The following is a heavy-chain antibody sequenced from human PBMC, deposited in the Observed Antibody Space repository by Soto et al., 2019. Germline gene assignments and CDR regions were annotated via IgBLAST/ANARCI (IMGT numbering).Heavy chain of an antibody. CDR3: ARGYFDSGHGYDL. V-gene: IGHV5-51*01. D-gene: IGHD3-10*01. Sequence: GESLKISCKGPGHLFNNHWIGWVRQTPGKGLEWMGLIFTRDSETKTSPSFQGHVSFSVDNSINTVYLQWTSLKTTDTGIYFCARGYFDSGHGYDLWGQGTLVTVPQ. J-gene: IGHJ5*02. CDR1: GHLFNNHW. CDR2: IFTRDSET.